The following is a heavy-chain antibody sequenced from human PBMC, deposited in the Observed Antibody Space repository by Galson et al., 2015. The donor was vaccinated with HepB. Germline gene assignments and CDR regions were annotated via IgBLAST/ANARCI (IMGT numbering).Heavy chain of an antibody. CDR3: ARATLTTGFDS. J-gene: IGHJ4*02. CDR1: GGSITSNNW. D-gene: IGHD4-17*01. CDR2: IHHTGST. V-gene: IGHV4-4*02. Sequence: LSLTCAVSGGSITSNNWWRWVRQPPGKRLEWIGEIHHTGSTNYNPSLQSRVTISTDKSKNQFSLKVNSVTAADTSVYYCARATLTTGFDSWGQGTLVTVSS.